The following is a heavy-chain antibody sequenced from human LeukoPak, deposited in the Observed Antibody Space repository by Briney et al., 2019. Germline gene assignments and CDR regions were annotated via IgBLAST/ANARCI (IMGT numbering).Heavy chain of an antibody. CDR3: RIAVAAADY. J-gene: IGHJ4*02. V-gene: IGHV4-38-2*02. CDR2: IYHSGST. D-gene: IGHD6-19*01. Sequence: SETLSLTCTVSGYSISSGYYWGWIRQPPGKGLEWIGSIYHSGSTYYNPSLKSRVTISVDTSKNQFSLKLSSVTAADTAVYYCRIAVAAADYWGQGTLATVSS. CDR1: GYSISSGYY.